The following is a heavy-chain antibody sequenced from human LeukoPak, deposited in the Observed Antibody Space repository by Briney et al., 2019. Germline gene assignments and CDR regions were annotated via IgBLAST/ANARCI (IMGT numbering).Heavy chain of an antibody. V-gene: IGHV1-3*01. CDR3: ARDYPRQYYYDSSGYDY. Sequence: GASVKVSCKASGYTFTSYAMHWVRQAPGQRLEWMGWINAGNGNTKYSQKFQGRVTITRDTSASTAYMELSSLRSEDTAVYYCARDYPRQYYYDSSGYDYWGQGTLVTVSS. D-gene: IGHD3-22*01. CDR1: GYTFTSYA. J-gene: IGHJ4*02. CDR2: INAGNGNT.